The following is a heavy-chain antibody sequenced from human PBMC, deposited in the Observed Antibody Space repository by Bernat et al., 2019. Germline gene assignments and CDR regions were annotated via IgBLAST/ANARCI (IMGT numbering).Heavy chain of an antibody. V-gene: IGHV3-21*01. CDR1: GFTFSSYS. CDR2: ISSSSSYI. CDR3: AKGPRYFDWLFDY. J-gene: IGHJ4*02. D-gene: IGHD3-9*01. Sequence: EVQLVESGGGLVKPGGSLRLSCAASGFTFSSYSMNWVRQAPGKGLEWVSSISSSSSYIYYADSVKGRFTISRDNAKNSLYLQMNSLRAEDTAVYYCAKGPRYFDWLFDYWGQGTLVTVSS.